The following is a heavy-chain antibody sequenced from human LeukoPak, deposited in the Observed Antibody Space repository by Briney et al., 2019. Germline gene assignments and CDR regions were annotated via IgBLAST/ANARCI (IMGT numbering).Heavy chain of an antibody. J-gene: IGHJ3*02. V-gene: IGHV1-2*02. CDR3: ARYYYDTSSAFDI. D-gene: IGHD3-22*01. CDR1: GYTFTGYY. CDR2: INPNSGGT. Sequence: GASVKVSCKASGYTFTGYYMHWVRQAPGQGLEWMGWINPNSGGTNYAQKFRGRAIMTRDTSISTAYMALSRLRSDDTAVYYCARYYYDTSSAFDIWGQGTMVTVSP.